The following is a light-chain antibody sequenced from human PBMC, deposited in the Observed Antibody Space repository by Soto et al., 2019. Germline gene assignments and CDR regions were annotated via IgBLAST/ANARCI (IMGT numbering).Light chain of an antibody. J-gene: IGKJ2*01. Sequence: EIVMTQSPATLSVSPGERATLSCRASQTVASNLAWYQQKPGQAPRLLIHGASSRATGVPARFSGSGSGTEFTLTIISLQFEDFAVYYCQQYHNWPPQYTFGQGTKLQIK. CDR1: QTVASN. V-gene: IGKV3-15*01. CDR3: QQYHNWPPQYT. CDR2: GAS.